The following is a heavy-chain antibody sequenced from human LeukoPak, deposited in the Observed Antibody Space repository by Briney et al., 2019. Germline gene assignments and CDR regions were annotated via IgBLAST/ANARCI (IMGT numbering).Heavy chain of an antibody. D-gene: IGHD3-3*01. CDR1: GFTFSSYG. CDR3: AGTYYDFWSGYSTGRYYYYGMDV. V-gene: IGHV3-30*03. Sequence: GGSLRLSCAASGFTFSSYGMHWVRQAPGKGLEWVAVISYDGSNKYYADSVKGRFTISRDNSKNTLYLQMNSLRAEDTAVYYCAGTYYDFWSGYSTGRYYYYGMDVWGQGTTVTVSS. CDR2: ISYDGSNK. J-gene: IGHJ6*02.